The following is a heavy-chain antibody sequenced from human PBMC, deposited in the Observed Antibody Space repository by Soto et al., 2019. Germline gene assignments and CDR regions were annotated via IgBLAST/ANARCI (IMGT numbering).Heavy chain of an antibody. CDR2: IIPIFGTA. CDR1: GGTFSSYA. J-gene: IGHJ5*02. V-gene: IGHV1-69*13. D-gene: IGHD1-26*01. Sequence: GASVKVSCKASGGTFSSYAISWVRQAPGQGLEWMGGIIPIFGTANYAQKFQGRVTTTADESTSTAYMELSSLRSEDTAVYYCARDASGSYRPGENWFDPWGQGXLVTVSS. CDR3: ARDASGSYRPGENWFDP.